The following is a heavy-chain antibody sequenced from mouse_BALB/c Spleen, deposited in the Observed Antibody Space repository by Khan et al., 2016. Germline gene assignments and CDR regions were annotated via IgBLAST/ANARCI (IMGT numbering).Heavy chain of an antibody. CDR1: GYTFSNYW. J-gene: IGHJ2*01. V-gene: IGHV1-9*01. D-gene: IGHD4-1*01. CDR2: ILPGTGST. CDR3: ARSGPGEFVFDY. Sequence: QVQLQQSGAELMKPGASVKISCKATGYTFSNYWIDWIKQRPGHGLEWIGVILPGTGSTKYNDNFKGKATVTADRSSNIVYMQLNSLTSEDSAVXYCARSGPGEFVFDYWGQGTTLTVSS.